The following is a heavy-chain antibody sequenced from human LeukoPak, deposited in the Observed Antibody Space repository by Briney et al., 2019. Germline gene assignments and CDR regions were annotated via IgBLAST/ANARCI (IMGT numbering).Heavy chain of an antibody. J-gene: IGHJ3*02. CDR3: TRDSGYNAFDI. CDR2: IKEDGTAK. Sequence: GGSLRLSCAASGFTFSSSWMAWVRQAPGKELEWVGNIKEDGTAKNYVVSVRGRFTISRDNAKNSLYLQMNSLRGEDTAVYYCTRDSGYNAFDIWGQGTTVTVSS. D-gene: IGHD5-12*01. V-gene: IGHV3-7*01. CDR1: GFTFSSSW.